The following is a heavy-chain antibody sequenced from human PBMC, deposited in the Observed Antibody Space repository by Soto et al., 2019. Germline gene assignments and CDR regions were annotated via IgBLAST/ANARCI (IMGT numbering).Heavy chain of an antibody. CDR3: ARDRIAVAGTGYYFDY. Sequence: ASGPTLVNPTQTLTLTCTFSGFSLSTSGMRVSWIRQPPGKALEWLARIDWDDDKFYSTSLKTRLTISKDTSKNQVVLTMTNMDPVDTATYYCARDRIAVAGTGYYFDYWGQGTLVTVS. D-gene: IGHD6-19*01. V-gene: IGHV2-70*04. CDR2: IDWDDDK. CDR1: GFSLSTSGMR. J-gene: IGHJ4*02.